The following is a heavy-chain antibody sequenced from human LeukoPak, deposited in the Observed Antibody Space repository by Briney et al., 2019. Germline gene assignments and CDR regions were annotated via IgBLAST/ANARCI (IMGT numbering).Heavy chain of an antibody. D-gene: IGHD5-12*01. Sequence: GGSLRLSCAAPGFTFSSYAMSWVRQAPGKGLEWVSAISGSGGSTYYADSVKGRFTISRDNSKNTLYLQMNSLSAEDTAVYYCVARKWLIFDYWGQGTLVTVSS. J-gene: IGHJ4*02. CDR2: ISGSGGST. CDR1: GFTFSSYA. V-gene: IGHV3-23*01. CDR3: VARKWLIFDY.